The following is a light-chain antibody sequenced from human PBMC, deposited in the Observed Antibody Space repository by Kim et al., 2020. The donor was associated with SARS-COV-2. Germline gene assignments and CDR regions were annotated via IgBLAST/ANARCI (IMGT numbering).Light chain of an antibody. J-gene: IGLJ3*02. CDR3: STRDSSANLPEM. CDR1: ILRSYY. V-gene: IGLV3-19*01. CDR2: GKN. Sequence: LGQTVRIICKGDILRSYYATWYQQKPGQAPVLVMFGKNNRPSGIPDRFSGSSSGSTASLTITGAQAEDEADYYCSTRDSSANLPEMFGGGTQLTVL.